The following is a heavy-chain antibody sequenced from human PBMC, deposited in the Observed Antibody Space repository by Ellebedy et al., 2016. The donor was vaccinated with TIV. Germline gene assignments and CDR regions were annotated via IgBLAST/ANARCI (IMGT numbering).Heavy chain of an antibody. D-gene: IGHD6-19*01. J-gene: IGHJ4*02. CDR1: GFTFSSYW. CDR2: ISSEGSTT. Sequence: GESLKISXAASGFTFSSYWMHWVRQAPGKGLVWVSRISSEGSTTTYADSARGRFTISRDNAKNTLYLQMNSLRAEDTAVYYCARGDGSSGWYFDYWGQGTLVTVSS. V-gene: IGHV3-74*03. CDR3: ARGDGSSGWYFDY.